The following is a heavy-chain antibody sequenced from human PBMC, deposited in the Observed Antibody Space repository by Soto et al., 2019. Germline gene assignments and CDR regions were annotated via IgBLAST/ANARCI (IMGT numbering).Heavy chain of an antibody. CDR1: GFSFNKYA. CDR2: ISGSGGRT. Sequence: EVQLLESGGGLVQPGGSLRLSCAASGFSFNKYAMTWVRQAPGKGLEWVAAISGSGGRTHYADSVKGRFTISRDNSKNILHLQMNGLRVEDTAVSYCARTMTIFGAGLDWGQGTLVSVSS. J-gene: IGHJ4*02. D-gene: IGHD3-3*01. CDR3: ARTMTIFGAGLD. V-gene: IGHV3-23*01.